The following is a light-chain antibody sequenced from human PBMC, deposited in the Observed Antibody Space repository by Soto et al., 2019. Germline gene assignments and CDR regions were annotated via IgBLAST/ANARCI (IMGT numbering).Light chain of an antibody. CDR1: HTISSSY. Sequence: EIVLTQSPGTLSLSPGERATLSCRASHTISSSYLAWYQQKPGQAPRLLMYGISRRATGIPDRFSGSGSGTDFTLTITRLEPEDFAVYYCQQYGTTSWTFGQGTKVDI. CDR3: QQYGTTSWT. J-gene: IGKJ1*01. CDR2: GIS. V-gene: IGKV3-20*01.